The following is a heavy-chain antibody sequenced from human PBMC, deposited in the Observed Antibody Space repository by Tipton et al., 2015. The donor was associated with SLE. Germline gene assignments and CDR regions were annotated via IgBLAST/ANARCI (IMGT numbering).Heavy chain of an antibody. CDR3: ARDRLVVVPAAWNYYYGMDV. CDR2: ISYDGSNK. V-gene: IGHV3-30-3*01. D-gene: IGHD2-2*01. CDR1: GFTFSSYA. J-gene: IGHJ6*02. Sequence: SLRLSCAASGFTFSSYAMHWVRQAPGKGLEWVAVISYDGSNKYYADSVKGRFTISRDNSKNTLYLQMNSLRAEDTAVYYCARDRLVVVPAAWNYYYGMDVWGQGTTVTVSS.